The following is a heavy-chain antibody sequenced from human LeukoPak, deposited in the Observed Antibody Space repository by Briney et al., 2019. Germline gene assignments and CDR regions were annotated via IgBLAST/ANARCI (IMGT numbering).Heavy chain of an antibody. J-gene: IGHJ4*02. CDR1: GFTFSSYE. CDR2: ISTSGSTV. Sequence: PGGSLRLSCAASGFTFSSYEMNWVRQAPGKGLEWVSYISTSGSTVYYAYADSVKGRFTISRDNSKNTLYLQMNSLRAEDTAVYYCASLEEQGYWGQGTLVTVSS. CDR3: ASLEEQGY. V-gene: IGHV3-48*03.